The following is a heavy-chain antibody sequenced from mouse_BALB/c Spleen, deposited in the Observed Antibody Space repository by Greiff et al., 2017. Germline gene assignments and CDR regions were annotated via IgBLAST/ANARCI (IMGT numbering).Heavy chain of an antibody. CDR2: ISYSGST. D-gene: IGHD1-1*01. V-gene: IGHV3-2*02. J-gene: IGHJ4*01. CDR1: GYSITSDYA. CDR3: ARYYYYGSSYEDYAMDY. Sequence: EVKLEESGPGLVKPSQSLSLTCTVTGYSITSDYAWNWIRQFPGNKLEWMGYISYSGSTSYNPSLKSRISITRDTSKNQFFLQLNSVTTEDTATYYCARYYYYGSSYEDYAMDYWGQGTSVTVSS.